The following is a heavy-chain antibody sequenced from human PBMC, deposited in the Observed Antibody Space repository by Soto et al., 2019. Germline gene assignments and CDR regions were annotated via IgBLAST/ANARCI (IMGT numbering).Heavy chain of an antibody. Sequence: KPSETLSLTCTVSGGSISSDDYYWTWIRQPPGKGLEWIGYIYYSGSTYYNPSLKSRLTISLDTSKNQFSLKLSSVSAADTAVYYCARDRSNSPDYFDYWGQGTLVTV. CDR3: ARDRSNSPDYFDY. V-gene: IGHV4-30-4*01. CDR1: GGSISSDDYY. D-gene: IGHD6-6*01. CDR2: IYYSGST. J-gene: IGHJ4*02.